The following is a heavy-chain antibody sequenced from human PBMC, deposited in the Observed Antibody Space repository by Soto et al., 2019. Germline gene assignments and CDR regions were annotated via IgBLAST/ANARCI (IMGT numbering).Heavy chain of an antibody. CDR1: GFTFSSYE. CDR3: ASAVDGYAYARYFDY. D-gene: IGHD5-12*01. CDR2: ISSSGSTI. Sequence: EVQLVESGGGLVQPGGSLRLSCAASGFTFSSYEMNWVRQAPGKGLEWLSYISSSGSTIYYADSVKGRFTIARDNAKNTLSPQMNRLRAEDTAVYYCASAVDGYAYARYFDYWGQGTLVTVSS. J-gene: IGHJ4*02. V-gene: IGHV3-48*03.